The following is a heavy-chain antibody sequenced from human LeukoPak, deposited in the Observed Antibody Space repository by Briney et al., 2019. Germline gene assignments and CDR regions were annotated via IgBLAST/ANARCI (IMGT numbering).Heavy chain of an antibody. D-gene: IGHD6-13*01. CDR2: FSGSGGST. Sequence: GGSLRLSCVASGFTSSRYAMSWVRQPPGKGLGWVSAFSGSGGSTYYADSVKGRFTISRDSSKTTLYLQMTSLRVEDTAIYYCARSLSSSWYDYFDNWGQGTLVTVSS. CDR3: ARSLSSSWYDYFDN. V-gene: IGHV3-23*01. CDR1: GFTSSRYA. J-gene: IGHJ4*02.